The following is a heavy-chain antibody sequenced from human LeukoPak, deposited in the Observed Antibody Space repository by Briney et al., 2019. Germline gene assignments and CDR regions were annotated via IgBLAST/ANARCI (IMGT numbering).Heavy chain of an antibody. CDR2: IIPIFGTA. CDR3: AILDWTFDY. V-gene: IGHV1-69*05. Sequence: GASVKVSCKASGYTFTSYGISWVRQAPGQGLEWMGGIIPIFGTANYAQKFQGRVTITTDESTSTAYMELSSLRSEDTAVYYCAILDWTFDYWGQGTLVTVSS. J-gene: IGHJ4*02. CDR1: GYTFTSYG. D-gene: IGHD3/OR15-3a*01.